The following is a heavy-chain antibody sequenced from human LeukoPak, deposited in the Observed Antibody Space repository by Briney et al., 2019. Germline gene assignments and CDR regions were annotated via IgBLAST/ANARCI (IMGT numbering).Heavy chain of an antibody. CDR3: ARRREHGSGSDWL. D-gene: IGHD3-10*01. CDR1: GFTFSSYA. J-gene: IGHJ4*02. CDR2: ISYDGSNK. Sequence: GGSLRLSCAASGFTFSSYAMHWVRQAPGKGLEWVAVISYDGSNKYYADSVKGRFTISRDNSKNTLYLQMSSLRAEDTAVYYCARRREHGSGSDWLWGQGTLATVSS. V-gene: IGHV3-30-3*01.